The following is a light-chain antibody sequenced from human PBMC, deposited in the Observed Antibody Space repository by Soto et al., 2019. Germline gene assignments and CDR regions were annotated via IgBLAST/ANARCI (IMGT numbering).Light chain of an antibody. CDR3: QQFNNYPLT. CDR2: DAS. CDR1: QALSSA. V-gene: IGKV1D-13*01. Sequence: AIQLTQSPSSLSASVGNRLTITSRASQALSSALAWYQQKPGKAPKLLIYDASSLESGVQSRFSGSGSGRDCTLIIGTLQTDDFATYYCQQFNNYPLTFGGGTKVDMK. J-gene: IGKJ4*01.